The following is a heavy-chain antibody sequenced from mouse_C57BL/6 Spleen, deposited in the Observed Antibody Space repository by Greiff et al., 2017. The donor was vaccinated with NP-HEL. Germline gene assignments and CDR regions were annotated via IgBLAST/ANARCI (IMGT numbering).Heavy chain of an antibody. Sequence: EVKLLESGGGLVKPGGSLKLSCAASGFTFSSYAMSWVRQTPEKRLEWVATISDGGSYTYYPANVKGRFTISRDNAENNLYLQMSHLKSEDTAMYYCARDGAAAWCAYWGQGTLVTVSA. V-gene: IGHV5-4*01. CDR1: GFTFSSYA. D-gene: IGHD3-3*01. CDR2: ISDGGSYT. J-gene: IGHJ3*01. CDR3: ARDGAAAWCAY.